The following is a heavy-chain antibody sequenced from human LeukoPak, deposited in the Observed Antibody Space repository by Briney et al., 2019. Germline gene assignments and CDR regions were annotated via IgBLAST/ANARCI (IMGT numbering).Heavy chain of an antibody. Sequence: PGGSLRLSCVASGFTFTNYAMSWVRQAPGKGLEWVSAISAGGGTTYYADSVKGRFTISRDNAKNSLYLQMNSPRAEDTAVYYCARDRGGATFDYWGQGTLVTVSS. D-gene: IGHD1-26*01. CDR3: ARDRGGATFDY. CDR2: ISAGGGTT. CDR1: GFTFTNYA. V-gene: IGHV3-23*01. J-gene: IGHJ4*02.